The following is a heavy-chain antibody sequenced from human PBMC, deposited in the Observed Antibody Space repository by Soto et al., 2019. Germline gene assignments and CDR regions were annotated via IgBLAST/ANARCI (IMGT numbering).Heavy chain of an antibody. J-gene: IGHJ3*02. Sequence: EVQLVESGGGLVQPGRSLRVSCAASGFTFDDFGMHWVRQVPGKGLEWVSGISWNSGSIAYADSVRGRFTISRDNAKNSLYLEMNNLRPEDTALYYCAKDKRAPIFGIIRAIDIWGQGTMVTVSS. D-gene: IGHD3-3*01. V-gene: IGHV3-9*01. CDR3: AKDKRAPIFGIIRAIDI. CDR2: ISWNSGSI. CDR1: GFTFDDFG.